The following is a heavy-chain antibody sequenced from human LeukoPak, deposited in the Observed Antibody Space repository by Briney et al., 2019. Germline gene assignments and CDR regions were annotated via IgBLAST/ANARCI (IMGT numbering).Heavy chain of an antibody. J-gene: IGHJ4*02. D-gene: IGHD6-13*01. Sequence: GGSLRLSCAASGFTFSSYAMHWVRQAPGKGLVWVSRINSDGSTTNYADSVKGRFTISRDNAKNSLYLQMNSLRGEDTAVYYCARGRQQPYWGQGTLVTVSS. V-gene: IGHV3-74*01. CDR1: GFTFSSYA. CDR3: ARGRQQPY. CDR2: INSDGSTT.